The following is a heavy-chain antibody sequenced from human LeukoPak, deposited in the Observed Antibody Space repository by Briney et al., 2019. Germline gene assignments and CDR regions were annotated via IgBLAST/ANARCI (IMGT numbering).Heavy chain of an antibody. CDR2: IYSMWHT. J-gene: IGHJ4*02. CDR1: GGSISNYY. Sequence: SETLSLTCTVSGGSISNYYWSWIRQPPGKGLEWIGDIYSMWHTNYNPSPKNRATISVDTSKNQFSLNLTSVTAADTAVYYCARHFSGAAAPLPFDYWGQGTLVTVSS. V-gene: IGHV4-59*08. D-gene: IGHD6-25*01. CDR3: ARHFSGAAAPLPFDY.